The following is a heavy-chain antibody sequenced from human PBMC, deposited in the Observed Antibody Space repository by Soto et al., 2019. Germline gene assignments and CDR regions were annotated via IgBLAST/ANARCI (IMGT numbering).Heavy chain of an antibody. Sequence: QVQLVQSGAEVKKPGASVKVSCKASGDTFTDYYMHWVRQSPGQGLEWIGWINPNSGGTNNAQKFKSWVTMTRDTSTITGYMELRRLRSDDTAVYYCAGSAGPFVPDYWGQGTLVTVSS. CDR1: GDTFTDYY. D-gene: IGHD3-16*01. CDR3: AGSAGPFVPDY. V-gene: IGHV1-2*04. CDR2: INPNSGGT. J-gene: IGHJ4*02.